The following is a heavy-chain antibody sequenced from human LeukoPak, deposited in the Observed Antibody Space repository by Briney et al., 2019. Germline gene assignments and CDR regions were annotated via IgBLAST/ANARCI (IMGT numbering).Heavy chain of an antibody. CDR1: GGSFSDYY. CDR3: ARGEGWELFSWFGP. Sequence: PSETLSLTCAVYGGSFSDYYWTWIRQPPGKGLEWIGKINHSGSTNYNPSLKSRVTISVDTSKNQFSLKLSSVTAADTAVYYCARGEGWELFSWFGPWGQGTLVTVSS. J-gene: IGHJ5*02. D-gene: IGHD3-10*01. V-gene: IGHV4-34*01. CDR2: INHSGST.